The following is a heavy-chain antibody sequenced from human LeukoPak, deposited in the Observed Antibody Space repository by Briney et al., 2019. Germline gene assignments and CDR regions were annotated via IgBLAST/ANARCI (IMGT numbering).Heavy chain of an antibody. CDR1: GFTFSNAW. J-gene: IGHJ4*02. V-gene: IGHV3-15*07. D-gene: IGHD3-10*01. CDR3: TTDHVLLWFGELLPGGY. Sequence: PGGSLRLSCAASGFTFSNAWMNWVRQAPGKGLEWVGRIKSKTDGETTDYAAPVKGRFTISRDDSKNTLYLQMNSLKTEDTAVYYCTTDHVLLWFGELLPGGYWGQGTLVTVSS. CDR2: IKSKTDGETT.